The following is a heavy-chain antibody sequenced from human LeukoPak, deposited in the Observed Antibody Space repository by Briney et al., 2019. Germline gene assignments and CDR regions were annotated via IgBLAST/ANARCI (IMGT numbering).Heavy chain of an antibody. D-gene: IGHD3/OR15-3a*01. CDR2: ISGSGGST. CDR3: ASGTLTAEDAFDI. Sequence: PGGSLRLSCAASGFTFSSYAMSWVRQAPGKGLEWVSAISGSGGSTYYADSVKGRFTISRDNAKNSLYLQMNSLRAEDTAVYYCASGTLTAEDAFDIWGQGTMVTVSS. V-gene: IGHV3-23*01. CDR1: GFTFSSYA. J-gene: IGHJ3*02.